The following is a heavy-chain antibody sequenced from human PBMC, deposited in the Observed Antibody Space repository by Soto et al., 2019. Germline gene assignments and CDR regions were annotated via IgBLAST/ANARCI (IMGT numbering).Heavy chain of an antibody. V-gene: IGHV3-48*04. CDR3: VRLIGNSWLDS. Sequence: PGGSLRLSCAASGFTFSSFSLHWVRQAPGKGLEWVSHISTSGSMTYYADSVKGRLTISPDISNNQVSLHLNSVTPDDTAVYYCVRLIGNSWLDSWGQGTLVTVSS. D-gene: IGHD2-8*01. CDR2: ISTSGSMT. CDR1: GFTFSSFS. J-gene: IGHJ5*01.